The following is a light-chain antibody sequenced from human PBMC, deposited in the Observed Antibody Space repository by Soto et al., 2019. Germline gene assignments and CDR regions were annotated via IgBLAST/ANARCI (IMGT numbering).Light chain of an antibody. CDR1: SSDVGGYNY. J-gene: IGLJ3*02. Sequence: QSALTQPASVSGSPGQSITISCTGTSSDVGGYNYVSWYQQHPGKAPKLMIYEVSNRPSGVSNRFSGSKSGNTASLTISGLQAEDDADYYCSSYTSSSTRVFGGGTQLTV. V-gene: IGLV2-14*01. CDR2: EVS. CDR3: SSYTSSSTRV.